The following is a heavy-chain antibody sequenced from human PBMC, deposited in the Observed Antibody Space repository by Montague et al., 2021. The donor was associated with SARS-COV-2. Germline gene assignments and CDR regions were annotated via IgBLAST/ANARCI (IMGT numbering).Heavy chain of an antibody. Sequence: SETLPLTCAVYGGSFSGYYWTWIRQSPGKGLEWIAEINDRGVTNYNYNPSLGSRVTISADTSKNQFSLKLRSVTAADTAVYYCARWDPQTLTVISLLGKSANGYWGQGTLVTVSS. J-gene: IGHJ4*02. CDR3: ARWDPQTLTVISLLGKSANGY. CDR1: GGSFSGYY. CDR2: INDRGVTNY. D-gene: IGHD4-11*01. V-gene: IGHV4-34*01.